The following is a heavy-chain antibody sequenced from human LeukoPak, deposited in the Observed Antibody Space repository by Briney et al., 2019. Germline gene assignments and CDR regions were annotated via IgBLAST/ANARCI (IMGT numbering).Heavy chain of an antibody. CDR1: GGSIRSGDYY. D-gene: IGHD3-10*01. CDR3: ARRNYYASSWYFDL. CDR2: IYSSGST. Sequence: PSQTLSLTCTVSGGSIRSGDYYWSWIRQPPGKGLECIGYIYSSGSTYYSPSLKSRIAMSIDTSKNQFSLKLSSVTAADTATYYCARRNYYASSWYFDLWSRGTLVTVSS. V-gene: IGHV4-30-4*08. J-gene: IGHJ2*01.